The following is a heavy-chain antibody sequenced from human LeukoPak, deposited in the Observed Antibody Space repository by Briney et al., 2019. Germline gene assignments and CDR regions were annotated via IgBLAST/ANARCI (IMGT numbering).Heavy chain of an antibody. Sequence: ASVKVSCKASGYTFTGYYIHWVRQAPGQGLEWMGWINPNSGGTSCAQEFQGRVTMTRDTSITTAYMELSRLRSGDTAVYYCARDKVAAAGTIDYWGQGTLVTVSS. CDR2: INPNSGGT. J-gene: IGHJ4*02. V-gene: IGHV1-2*02. CDR3: ARDKVAAAGTIDY. CDR1: GYTFTGYY. D-gene: IGHD6-13*01.